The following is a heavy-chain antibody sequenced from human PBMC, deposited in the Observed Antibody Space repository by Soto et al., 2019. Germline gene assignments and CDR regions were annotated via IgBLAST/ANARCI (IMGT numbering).Heavy chain of an antibody. Sequence: ASVKVSCKASGGTFSSYAISWVRQAPGQGLEWMGGIIPIFGTANYAQKFQGRVTITADESTSTAYMELSSLRSEDTAVYYCARDASRTLDFWSGYNPAGPQSYFDYWGQGTLVTVSS. CDR1: GGTFSSYA. V-gene: IGHV1-69*13. D-gene: IGHD3-3*01. CDR3: ARDASRTLDFWSGYNPAGPQSYFDY. J-gene: IGHJ4*02. CDR2: IIPIFGTA.